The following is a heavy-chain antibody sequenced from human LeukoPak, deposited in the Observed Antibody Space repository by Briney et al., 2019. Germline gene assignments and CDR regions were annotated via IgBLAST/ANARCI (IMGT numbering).Heavy chain of an antibody. V-gene: IGHV1-18*01. CDR2: ISAYNGNT. J-gene: IGHJ4*02. D-gene: IGHD3-22*01. CDR3: ARVRGDAYYYDSSGYSPLEN. CDR1: GGTFSSYA. Sequence: ASVKVTRKASGGTFSSYAISWVRQAPGQGLEWMGWISAYNGNTNYAQKLQGRVTMTTDTSTSTAYMELRSLRSDDTAVYYCARVRGDAYYYDSSGYSPLENWGQGTLVTVSS.